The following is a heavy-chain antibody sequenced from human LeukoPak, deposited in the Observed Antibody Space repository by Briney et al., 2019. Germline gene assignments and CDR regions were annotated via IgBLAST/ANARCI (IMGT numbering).Heavy chain of an antibody. Sequence: NPSETLSLTCAVYGGSFSGYYWSWIRQPPGKGLEWIGEINHSGSTNYNPSLKSRVTISVDTSKNQFSLKLSSVPAADTAVYYCARLGMYSTSFDYWGQGTLVTVSS. CDR1: GGSFSGYY. D-gene: IGHD6-6*01. CDR2: INHSGST. V-gene: IGHV4-34*01. J-gene: IGHJ4*02. CDR3: ARLGMYSTSFDY.